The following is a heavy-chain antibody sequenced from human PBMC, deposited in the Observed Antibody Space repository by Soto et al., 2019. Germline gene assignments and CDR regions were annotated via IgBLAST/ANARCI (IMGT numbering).Heavy chain of an antibody. CDR3: VPEGASVHFVNY. V-gene: IGHV3-23*01. Sequence: GGSLRLSCAASGFTFSSYAMSWVRQAPGKGLEWVSAITGSGGNTYYADSVKGRFTISRDNSKNTLYLQMNSLRAEDTAVYYCVPEGASVHFVNYWGQGTLVTVSS. CDR2: ITGSGGNT. J-gene: IGHJ4*02. D-gene: IGHD3-3*02. CDR1: GFTFSSYA.